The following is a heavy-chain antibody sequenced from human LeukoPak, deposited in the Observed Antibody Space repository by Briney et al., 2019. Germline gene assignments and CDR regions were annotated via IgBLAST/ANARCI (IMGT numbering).Heavy chain of an antibody. J-gene: IGHJ4*02. D-gene: IGHD1-26*01. CDR1: GFTFSTYG. Sequence: PGGSLRLSCAASGFTFSTYGMHWVRQAPGKGLEWVAVTSYDGSNKYYADSVKGRFTISRDNSKNTLSLQMNSLRAEDTAVYYCARRTRGSWVDYWGQGTLVTVSS. CDR2: TSYDGSNK. CDR3: ARRTRGSWVDY. V-gene: IGHV3-30*03.